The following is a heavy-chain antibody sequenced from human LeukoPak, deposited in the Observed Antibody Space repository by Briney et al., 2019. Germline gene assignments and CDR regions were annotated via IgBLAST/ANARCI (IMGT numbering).Heavy chain of an antibody. CDR1: GGSISSGGYY. D-gene: IGHD3-22*01. J-gene: IGHJ4*02. CDR3: ARGDYYDSSGYYHGSLDY. Sequence: SETLSLTCTVSGGSISSGGYYWGWIRQHPGKGLEWIVYIYYSGSTYYNPSLKSRVTISVDTSKNQFSLKLSSVTAADTAVYYCARGDYYDSSGYYHGSLDYWGQGTLVTVSS. CDR2: IYYSGST. V-gene: IGHV4-31*03.